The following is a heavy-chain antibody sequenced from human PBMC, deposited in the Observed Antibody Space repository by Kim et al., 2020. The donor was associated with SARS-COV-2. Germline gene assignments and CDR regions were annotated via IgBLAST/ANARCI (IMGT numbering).Heavy chain of an antibody. CDR2: ISAYNGNT. D-gene: IGHD2-2*01. Sequence: ASVKVSCKASGYTFTSYGISWVRQAPGQGLEWMGWISAYNGNTNYAQKLQGRVTMTTDTSTSTAYMELRSLRSDDTAVYYCARDGVKAPGYQPEPPYYYYGMDVWGQGTTVTVSS. J-gene: IGHJ6*02. V-gene: IGHV1-18*01. CDR1: GYTFTSYG. CDR3: ARDGVKAPGYQPEPPYYYYGMDV.